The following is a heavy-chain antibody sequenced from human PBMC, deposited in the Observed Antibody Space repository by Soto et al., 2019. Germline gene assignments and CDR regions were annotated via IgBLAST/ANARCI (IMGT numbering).Heavy chain of an antibody. CDR2: IYYSGST. D-gene: IGHD3-3*01. CDR1: GGSISSYY. Sequence: SETLSLTCTVSGGSISSYYWSWIRQPPGKGLEWIGYIYYSGSTNYNPSLKSRVTISVDTSKNQFSLKLSSVTAADTAVYYCARARSSYDFWSGYYTDYWGQGTLVTVSS. CDR3: ARARSSYDFWSGYYTDY. V-gene: IGHV4-59*01. J-gene: IGHJ4*02.